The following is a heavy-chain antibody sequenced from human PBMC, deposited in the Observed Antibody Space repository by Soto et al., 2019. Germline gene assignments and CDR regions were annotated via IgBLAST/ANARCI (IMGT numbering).Heavy chain of an antibody. CDR2: IILIFGTA. CDR1: GGTFSSYA. V-gene: IGHV1-69*01. D-gene: IGHD3-22*01. J-gene: IGHJ5*02. CDR3: ASRSGYYPRFNNWFDP. Sequence: QVQLVQSGAEVKKPGSSVKVSCQASGGTFSSYAISWVRQAPGQGLEWMGGIILIFGTANYAQKFQGRVTIPADESTSTAYMELSSLRSEDTAVYYCASRSGYYPRFNNWFDPWGQGTLVTVSS.